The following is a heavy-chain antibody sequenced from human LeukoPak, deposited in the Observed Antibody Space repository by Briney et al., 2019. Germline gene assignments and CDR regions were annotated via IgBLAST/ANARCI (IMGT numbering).Heavy chain of an antibody. CDR2: VSPDSGDT. CDR3: ARGRAAGD. CDR1: GYTFTNND. D-gene: IGHD6-19*01. Sequence: ASVTVSFTASGYTFTNNDINWVRQAPGQGLEWMGWVSPDSGDTGYAPKFQGRVTMTTNTSINTAYLELSSLTSEDTATYYCARGRAAGDWGQGTLMTVSS. V-gene: IGHV1-8*01. J-gene: IGHJ4*02.